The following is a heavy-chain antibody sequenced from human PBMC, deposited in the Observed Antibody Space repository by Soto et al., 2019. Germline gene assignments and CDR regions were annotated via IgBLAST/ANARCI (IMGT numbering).Heavy chain of an antibody. V-gene: IGHV3-48*03. CDR3: ARVLAAREFDY. J-gene: IGHJ4*02. CDR1: GFTFSSYE. Sequence: GGSLRLSCAASGFTFSSYEMNWVRQAPGKGLEWVSYISSSGSTIYYADSVKGRFTISRDNAKNSLYLQMNSLRAEDTAVYYCARVLAAREFDYWGQGTLVTVSS. CDR2: ISSSGSTI. D-gene: IGHD6-6*01.